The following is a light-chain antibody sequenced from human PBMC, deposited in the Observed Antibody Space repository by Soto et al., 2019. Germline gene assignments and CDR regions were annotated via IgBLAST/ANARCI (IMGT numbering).Light chain of an antibody. CDR3: SSYTSSSTLG. V-gene: IGLV2-14*01. CDR1: SSDVGGYNY. J-gene: IGLJ2*01. Sequence: QSALTQPASVSGSPGQSITISCTGTSSDVGGYNYVSWYQQHPGKAPKLMIYDVSNRPSGVSNRFSGSKSGNTASLTISGLHAEDEADYYCSSYTSSSTLGFGGGTQLTVL. CDR2: DVS.